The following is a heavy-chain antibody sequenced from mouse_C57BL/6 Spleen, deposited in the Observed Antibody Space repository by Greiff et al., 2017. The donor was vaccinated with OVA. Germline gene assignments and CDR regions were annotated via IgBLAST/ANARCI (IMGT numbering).Heavy chain of an antibody. CDR2: IDPNSGGT. J-gene: IGHJ1*03. CDR3: APRYFDV. CDR1: GYTFTSYW. Sequence: VQLHQPGAELVKPGASVKLSCKASGYTFTSYWMHWVKQRPGRGLEWIGRIDPNSGGTTYNDKFKSKATLTVDKPSSTAYMQHGSLTAEDAAGDECAPRYFDVWGKGTTVTVSS. V-gene: IGHV1-72*01.